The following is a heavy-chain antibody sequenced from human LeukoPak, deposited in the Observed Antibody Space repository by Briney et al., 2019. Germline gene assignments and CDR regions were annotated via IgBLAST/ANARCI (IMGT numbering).Heavy chain of an antibody. D-gene: IGHD3-10*01. CDR3: ARANRDGSRFLRAFDV. CDR1: GYSFTNYD. J-gene: IGHJ3*01. Sequence: ASVKVSCKASGYSFTNYDINWVRQATGQGLEWMGWMNPKSGDTGYSQKFQGRVFITRDTSINTAYMELSSLMSDDTAVYYCARANRDGSRFLRAFDVWGQGTMVAVSS. V-gene: IGHV1-8*03. CDR2: MNPKSGDT.